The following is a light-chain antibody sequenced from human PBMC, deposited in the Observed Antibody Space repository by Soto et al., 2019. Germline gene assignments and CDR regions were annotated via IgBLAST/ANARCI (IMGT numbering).Light chain of an antibody. V-gene: IGKV1-33*01. J-gene: IGKJ4*01. Sequence: DTQMTQSPSSLSASVGDTVTITCQASRDIADSLNWYQQRAGQAPKLLIYDASNLQSGVPARFSGSGTGTSFILTSSSLQPEGFATYYCQQYDDPCTFGGGTKVEIK. CDR1: RDIADS. CDR2: DAS. CDR3: QQYDDPCT.